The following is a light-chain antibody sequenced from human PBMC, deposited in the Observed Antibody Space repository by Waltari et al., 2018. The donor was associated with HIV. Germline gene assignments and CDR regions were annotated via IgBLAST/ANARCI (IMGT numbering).Light chain of an antibody. CDR3: QQYDDWPRT. CDR2: AAS. Sequence: EVVMTQSPATLSVSPGERAALACRASQSVSRNLAWYHQKPGQPPRLLIYAASTRASGVPVRISGTGSGTEFTLTISSLQSEDFAVYYCQQYDDWPRTFGQGTRVEIK. V-gene: IGKV3-15*01. CDR1: QSVSRN. J-gene: IGKJ1*01.